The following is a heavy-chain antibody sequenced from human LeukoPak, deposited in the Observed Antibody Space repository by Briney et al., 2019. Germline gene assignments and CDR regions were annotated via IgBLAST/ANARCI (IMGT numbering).Heavy chain of an antibody. J-gene: IGHJ1*01. V-gene: IGHV3-7*03. Sequence: AGGSLRLSCAASGFSFSSYWMNWVRQAPGKGLEWVAIIKLDGSETYYVDTVKGRFTISRDNAKNSLYLQMNSLRADDTAIYYCASRGAFRHWGQGTLVAVSS. CDR1: GFSFSSYW. CDR3: ASRGAFRH. CDR2: IKLDGSET. D-gene: IGHD3-16*01.